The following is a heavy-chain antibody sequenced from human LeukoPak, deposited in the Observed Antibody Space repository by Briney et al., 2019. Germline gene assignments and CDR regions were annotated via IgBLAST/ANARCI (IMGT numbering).Heavy chain of an antibody. J-gene: IGHJ4*02. CDR2: IIPIFGTA. CDR1: GGTFSSYA. Sequence: ASVKVSCKASGGTFSSYAISWVRQAPGQGLEWMGGIIPIFGTANYAQKFQGRVTITADKSTSTAYMELSSLRSEDTAVYYCARQENYYGSGSSRHYDYWGQGTLVTVSS. D-gene: IGHD3-10*01. V-gene: IGHV1-69*06. CDR3: ARQENYYGSGSSRHYDY.